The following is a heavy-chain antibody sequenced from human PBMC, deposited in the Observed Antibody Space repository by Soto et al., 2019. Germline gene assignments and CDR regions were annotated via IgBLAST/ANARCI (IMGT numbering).Heavy chain of an antibody. Sequence: SETLSLTCTVSGGSIGSYYWSWIRQPPGKGLEWIGYIYYSGSTNYNPSLKSRVTISVDTSENQFSLKLSSVTAADTAVYYCARDRRNYYGSGSYSGYFDYWGQGTLVTVSS. CDR2: IYYSGST. CDR1: GGSIGSYY. CDR3: ARDRRNYYGSGSYSGYFDY. D-gene: IGHD3-10*01. V-gene: IGHV4-59*01. J-gene: IGHJ4*02.